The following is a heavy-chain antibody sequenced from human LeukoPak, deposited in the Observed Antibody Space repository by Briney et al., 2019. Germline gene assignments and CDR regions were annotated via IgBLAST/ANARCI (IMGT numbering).Heavy chain of an antibody. CDR3: AKGLFDWLSAVDY. Sequence: GGSLRLSCAASGFTFSSYAMSWVRQASGKGLEWVSGISGSGSNTNYADSVKGRFTISRDNSKNALYLQMNSLRAEDTAIYYCAKGLFDWLSAVDYWGQGTLVTVSS. CDR1: GFTFSSYA. J-gene: IGHJ4*02. D-gene: IGHD3-9*01. CDR2: ISGSGSNT. V-gene: IGHV3-23*01.